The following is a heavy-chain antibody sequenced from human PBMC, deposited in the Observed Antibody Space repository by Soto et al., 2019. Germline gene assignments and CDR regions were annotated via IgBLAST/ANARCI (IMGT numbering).Heavy chain of an antibody. V-gene: IGHV1-2*02. CDR1: GYTFTGYY. CDR3: ARDVLRFLEWSNRAFDI. Sequence: XSVKVSCEASGYTFTGYYMHWVRQAPVQGLEWMGWINPNSGGTNYAQKFQGRVTMTRDTSISTAYMELSRLRSDDTAVYYCARDVLRFLEWSNRAFDIWGQGTMVTVSS. CDR2: INPNSGGT. J-gene: IGHJ3*02. D-gene: IGHD3-3*01.